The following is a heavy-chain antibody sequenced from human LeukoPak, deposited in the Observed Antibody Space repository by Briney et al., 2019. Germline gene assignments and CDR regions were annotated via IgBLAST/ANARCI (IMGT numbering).Heavy chain of an antibody. CDR2: FDPEDGET. J-gene: IGHJ4*02. CDR1: GYTFSGDY. Sequence: ASVKVSCKASGYTFSGDYMHWVRQAPGKGLEWMGGFDPEDGETIYAQKFQGRVTMTEDTSTDTAYMELSSLRSEDTAVYYCATLGDPWWLRRVYWGQGTLVTVSS. D-gene: IGHD5-12*01. CDR3: ATLGDPWWLRRVY. V-gene: IGHV1-24*01.